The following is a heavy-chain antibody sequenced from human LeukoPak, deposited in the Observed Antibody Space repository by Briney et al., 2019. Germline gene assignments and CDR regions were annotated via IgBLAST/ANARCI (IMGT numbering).Heavy chain of an antibody. J-gene: IGHJ4*02. V-gene: IGHV3-72*01. CDR3: VREYYYDFPQ. CDR1: GFTFSDHY. Sequence: GGSPRLSCAASGFTFSDHYMDWVRQAPGKGLEWVGRSRAKIDSYTTEYAASVKGRFTISRDESENTLYLHMNSLKTEDTAVYYCVREYYYDFPQWGQGTLVTVSS. D-gene: IGHD3-3*01. CDR2: SRAKIDSYTT.